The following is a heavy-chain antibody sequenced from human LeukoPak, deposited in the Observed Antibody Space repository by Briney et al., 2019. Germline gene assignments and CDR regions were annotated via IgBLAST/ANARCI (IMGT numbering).Heavy chain of an antibody. CDR1: GYSISSGYY. CDR3: ARGLESPIVVPAGWYVFGY. Sequence: SETLSLTCTVSGYSISSGYYWGWIRQPPGKGLEWIGSIYHSGSTYYNPSLKSRVTISLDTSKNQFSLKLSSVPAADTAVYYCARGLESPIVVPAGWYVFGYWGQGTLVTVSS. D-gene: IGHD2-2*01. CDR2: IYHSGST. V-gene: IGHV4-38-2*02. J-gene: IGHJ4*02.